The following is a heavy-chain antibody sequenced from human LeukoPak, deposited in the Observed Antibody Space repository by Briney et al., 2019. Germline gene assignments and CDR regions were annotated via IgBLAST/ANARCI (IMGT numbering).Heavy chain of an antibody. Sequence: GGSLRLSCAASGFTFNNYAMSWVRQAPGKGLEWVSAISGTGGDTYYADSVKGRFTVSRDNSKNTLYLQMNSLRADDTAVYYCAKDLWGRSSGWSEFFDSWGQGTPVTVSS. CDR1: GFTFNNYA. J-gene: IGHJ4*02. CDR3: AKDLWGRSSGWSEFFDS. CDR2: ISGTGGDT. D-gene: IGHD6-19*01. V-gene: IGHV3-23*01.